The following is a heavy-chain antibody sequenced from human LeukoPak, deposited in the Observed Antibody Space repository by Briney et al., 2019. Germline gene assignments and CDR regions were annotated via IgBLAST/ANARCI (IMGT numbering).Heavy chain of an antibody. CDR2: ITPSGST. CDR3: ASSFYYDSRDY. CDR1: GGSFSGYF. D-gene: IGHD3-22*01. J-gene: IGHJ4*02. Sequence: SETLSLTCGVYGGSFSGYFWSWIRQPPGKGLEWIGEITPSGSTNYSPSLKSRVSISIDTSKKKLSLRLTSVTAADSAVYYCASSFYYDSRDYWGQGTLVTVSS. V-gene: IGHV4-34*01.